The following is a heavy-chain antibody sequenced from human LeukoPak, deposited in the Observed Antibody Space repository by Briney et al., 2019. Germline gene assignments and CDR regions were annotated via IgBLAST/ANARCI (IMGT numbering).Heavy chain of an antibody. Sequence: GGSLRLSCAASGFTFSSYSMNWVRQAPGKGLEWVSSISSSSSYIYYADSVKGRFTISRDNAKNSLYLQMNSLRAEDTAVYYCATIPTYYYDSSGGPWGQGTLVTVSS. D-gene: IGHD3-22*01. V-gene: IGHV3-21*01. CDR2: ISSSSSYI. J-gene: IGHJ5*02. CDR1: GFTFSSYS. CDR3: ATIPTYYYDSSGGP.